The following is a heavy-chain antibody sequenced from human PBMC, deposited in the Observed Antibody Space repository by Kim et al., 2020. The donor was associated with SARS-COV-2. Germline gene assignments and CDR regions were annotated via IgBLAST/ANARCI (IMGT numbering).Heavy chain of an antibody. CDR2: IKQDGSEK. CDR3: ARDEFGYSSSWYNQSFPSAFDI. CDR1: GFTFSSYW. D-gene: IGHD6-13*01. J-gene: IGHJ3*02. V-gene: IGHV3-7*01. Sequence: GGSLRLSCAASGFTFSSYWMSWVRQAPGKGLEWVANIKQDGSEKYYVDSVKGRFTISRDNAKNSLYLQMNSLRAEDTAVYYCARDEFGYSSSWYNQSFPSAFDIWGQGTMVTVSS.